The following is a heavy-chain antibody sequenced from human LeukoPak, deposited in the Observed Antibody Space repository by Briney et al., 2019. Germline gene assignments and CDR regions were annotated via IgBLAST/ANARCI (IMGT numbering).Heavy chain of an antibody. V-gene: IGHV6-1*01. J-gene: IGHJ4*02. CDR1: GDSVSGNRAT. CDR2: IYYRSKWYS. D-gene: IGHD3-9*01. CDR3: GRAEHDWGSDY. Sequence: SQTFSLTCAISGDSVSGNRATWNWLRQSPSRGLEWLGRIYYRSKWYSDYAVSVKGRITINPDTSKNQFSLLLNSVTPEDTAVYFCGRAEHDWGSDYWGQGTLVTVSS.